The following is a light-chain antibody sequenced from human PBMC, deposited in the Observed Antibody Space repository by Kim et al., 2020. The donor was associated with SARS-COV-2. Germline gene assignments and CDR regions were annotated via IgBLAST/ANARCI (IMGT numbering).Light chain of an antibody. CDR1: SSDVGGHNI. J-gene: IGLJ1*01. V-gene: IGLV2-14*01. CDR3: SSYTISQTYV. Sequence: QSALTQPASVSGSPGQSITISCTGTSSDVGGHNIVSWYQQHPGKVPKVIIYDVTKRPSGVSNRISVSKSGNTASLTISGLQAEDEADYYCSSYTISQTYVFGTGTQLTVL. CDR2: DVT.